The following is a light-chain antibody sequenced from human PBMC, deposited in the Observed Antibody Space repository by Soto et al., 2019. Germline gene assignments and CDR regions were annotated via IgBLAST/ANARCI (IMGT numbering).Light chain of an antibody. CDR3: LQYNKWPRT. Sequence: EIVMTQSPVTLSVSPGESATLSCRASERISNNLAWYQQKPGQVPRLLIYHVSTRATGVPARFSGSGSVTEFTLSISSLQSEDFAVYYCLQYNKWPRTFGQGTKVDIK. CDR2: HVS. V-gene: IGKV3-15*01. CDR1: ERISNN. J-gene: IGKJ1*01.